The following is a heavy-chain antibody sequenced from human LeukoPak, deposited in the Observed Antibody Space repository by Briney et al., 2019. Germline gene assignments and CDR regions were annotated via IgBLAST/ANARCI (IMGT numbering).Heavy chain of an antibody. CDR3: ARSRDYGMDV. J-gene: IGHJ6*02. Sequence: GFLRLSCAASGFTFSSYSMNWVRQPPGKGLEWIGEIYHSGSTNYNPSLKSRVTISVDKSKNQFSLKLSSVTAADTAVYYCARSRDYGMDVWGQGTTVTVSS. V-gene: IGHV4-4*02. CDR1: GFTFSSYSM. CDR2: IYHSGST.